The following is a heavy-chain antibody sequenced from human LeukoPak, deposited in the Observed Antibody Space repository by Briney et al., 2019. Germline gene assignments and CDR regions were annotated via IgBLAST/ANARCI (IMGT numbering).Heavy chain of an antibody. D-gene: IGHD5-12*01. Sequence: ASVKVSCKASGYTFTSYGISWVRQAPGQGLEWMGWISAYNGNTNYAQKLQGRVTMTTDTSTSTAYMELRSLRAEDTAVYYCARDGWLRFYSDYWGQGTLVTVSS. V-gene: IGHV1-18*01. CDR2: ISAYNGNT. CDR3: ARDGWLRFYSDY. J-gene: IGHJ4*02. CDR1: GYTFTSYG.